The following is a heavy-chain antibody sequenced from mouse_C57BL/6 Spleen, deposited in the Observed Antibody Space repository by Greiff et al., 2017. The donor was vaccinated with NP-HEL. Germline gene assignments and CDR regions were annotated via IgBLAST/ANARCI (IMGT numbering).Heavy chain of an antibody. V-gene: IGHV1-39*01. J-gene: IGHJ4*01. CDR1: GYSFTDYN. Sequence: EVQLQQSGPELVKPGASVKISCKASGYSFTDYNMNWVKQSNGKSLEWIGVINPNYGTTSYNQKFKGKATLTVDQSSSTVYMQINSLTSEDSAVYYCAGGVGRGDAMDYWGKGTSVTVAS. D-gene: IGHD4-1*01. CDR2: INPNYGTT. CDR3: AGGVGRGDAMDY.